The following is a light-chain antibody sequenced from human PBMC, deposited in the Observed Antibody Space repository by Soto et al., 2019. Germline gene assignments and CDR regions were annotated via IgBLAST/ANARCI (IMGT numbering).Light chain of an antibody. Sequence: SYELTQPPSVSVAPGQTARIICAENDIGSKSVHWYQQRPGQAPVLVVYDDNDRPSGIPERFSGSNSENTATLTINRVGAGDEADYYCQVWDSSSNHWIFGGGTKSPS. CDR3: QVWDSSSNHWI. J-gene: IGLJ2*01. CDR1: DIGSKS. CDR2: DDN. V-gene: IGLV3-21*02.